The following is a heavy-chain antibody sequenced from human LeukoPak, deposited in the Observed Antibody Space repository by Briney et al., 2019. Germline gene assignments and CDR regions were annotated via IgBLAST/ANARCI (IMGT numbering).Heavy chain of an antibody. J-gene: IGHJ4*02. D-gene: IGHD3-10*01. V-gene: IGHV3-30-3*01. CDR3: ARDSRDYYGSGSRFDY. CDR2: ISYDGSNK. CDR1: GFTFSSYA. Sequence: GGSLRLSCAASGFTFSSYAMHWVRQAPGKGLEWVAVISYDGSNKYYADSVKGRFTISRDNSKNTLYLQMNSLRAEDTAVYYCARDSRDYYGSGSRFDYWGQGTLVTVSS.